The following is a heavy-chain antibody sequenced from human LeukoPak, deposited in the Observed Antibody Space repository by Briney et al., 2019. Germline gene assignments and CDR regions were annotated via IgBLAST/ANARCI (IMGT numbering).Heavy chain of an antibody. CDR3: ASWAGGDEPVASFDY. J-gene: IGHJ4*02. Sequence: ASVKVSCKASGYTSTGYYMHWMRQSPGQGLEWMGWINLSTGGTNYAQKFQGRVTMTRDTSISTAYMELRRLRYDDTAVYYCASWAGGDEPVASFDYWGQGTLVTVSS. V-gene: IGHV1-2*02. CDR2: INLSTGGT. D-gene: IGHD3-10*01. CDR1: GYTSTGYY.